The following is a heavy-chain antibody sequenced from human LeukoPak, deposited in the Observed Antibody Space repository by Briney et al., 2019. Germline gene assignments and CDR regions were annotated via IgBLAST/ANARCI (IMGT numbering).Heavy chain of an antibody. V-gene: IGHV3-48*01. J-gene: IGHJ4*02. CDR1: GFTFSNYN. CDR2: VSSSSSTI. Sequence: GGSLRLSCAASGFTFSNYNMHWVRQAPGKGLECISYVSSSSSTIYNADSVKGRFTISRDNAKNSLFLQMNSLRAEDTAVYYYVRANFADLFDYWGQGTLVTVSS. D-gene: IGHD1-7*01. CDR3: VRANFADLFDY.